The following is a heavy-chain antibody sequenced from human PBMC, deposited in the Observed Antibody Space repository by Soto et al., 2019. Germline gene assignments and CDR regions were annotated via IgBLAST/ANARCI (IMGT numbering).Heavy chain of an antibody. Sequence: QVQLVQSGAEVKKPGASVKVSCKASGYTFTTYYIHWVRQAPGEGLEWMGFINPSVGSTSYSRKVQGKVAMTKDTSTSTVYVELSSLGSEDTAVYYCARNKASGLDIWGQGTMVTVAS. CDR3: ARNKASGLDI. D-gene: IGHD6-25*01. CDR1: GYTFTTYY. CDR2: INPSVGST. V-gene: IGHV1-46*01. J-gene: IGHJ3*02.